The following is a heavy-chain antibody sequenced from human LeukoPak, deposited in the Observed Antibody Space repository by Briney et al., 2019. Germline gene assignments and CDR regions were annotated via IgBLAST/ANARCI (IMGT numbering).Heavy chain of an antibody. CDR3: AGALGPEGYFDY. D-gene: IGHD7-27*01. J-gene: IGHJ4*02. CDR2: IYYSGST. CDR1: GGSISSYY. Sequence: KPSETLSLTCTVSGGSISSYYWSWIRQPPGKGLEWIGYIYYSGSTNYNPSLKSRVTISVDTSKNQFSLKLSSVTAADTAVYYCAGALGPEGYFDYWGQGTLVTVSS. V-gene: IGHV4-59*01.